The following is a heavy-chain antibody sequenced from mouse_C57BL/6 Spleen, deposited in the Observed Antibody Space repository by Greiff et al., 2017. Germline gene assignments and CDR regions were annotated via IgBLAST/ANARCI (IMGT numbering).Heavy chain of an antibody. D-gene: IGHD1-1*01. CDR1: GYTFTSYW. CDR2: INPSNGGT. J-gene: IGHJ2*01. CDR3: ARWTTAVDPFDY. V-gene: IGHV1-53*01. Sequence: QVHVKQPGTELVKPGASVKLSCKASGYTFTSYWMHWVKQRPGQGLEWIGNINPSNGGTNYNEKFKSKATLTVDKSSSTAYMQLSSLTSEDSAVYYCARWTTAVDPFDYWGQGTTLTVSS.